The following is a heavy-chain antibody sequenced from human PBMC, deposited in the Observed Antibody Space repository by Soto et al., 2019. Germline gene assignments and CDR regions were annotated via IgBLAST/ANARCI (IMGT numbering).Heavy chain of an antibody. D-gene: IGHD5-18*01. CDR1: GHTLAIYG. Sequence: ASVKVSCKASGHTLAIYGISWLRQAPTQGRAWMGWISAYHGNKNYAQKFQGRSTQTRDTSTSTVYIALGRLDPGGTAGYYFAFGYRQLSHWGKGTLVTVS. J-gene: IGHJ4*02. CDR3: AFGYRQLSH. V-gene: IGHV1-18*04. CDR2: ISAYHGNK.